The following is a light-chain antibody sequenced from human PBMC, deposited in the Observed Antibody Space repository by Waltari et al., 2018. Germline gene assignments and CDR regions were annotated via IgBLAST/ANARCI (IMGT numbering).Light chain of an antibody. CDR2: DVT. V-gene: IGLV2-14*03. Sequence: QSALTQPASVSGSPGQSITISCTGTSGDVGGYDYVSWYQQHPGKAPKLVVYDVTNRPSGISVRCSGSKSGTTASLSISGRQAEDEADYFCSSWTTSDTRKVIFGGGTKLTVL. CDR3: SSWTTSDTRKVI. CDR1: SGDVGGYDY. J-gene: IGLJ2*01.